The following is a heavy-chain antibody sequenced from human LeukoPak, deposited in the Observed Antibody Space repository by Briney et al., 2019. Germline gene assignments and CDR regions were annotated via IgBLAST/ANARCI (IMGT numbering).Heavy chain of an antibody. CDR1: GFTFSSYG. V-gene: IGHV3-33*01. D-gene: IGHD3-10*01. CDR2: IWYDGSNK. CDR3: ARVGDYGSGSILYYYYVMDV. J-gene: IGHJ6*02. Sequence: GRSLRLSCAASGFTFSSYGMHWVRQAPGKGLEWVAVIWYDGSNKYYADSVKGRFTISRDNSKNTLYLQMNSLRAEDTAVYYCARVGDYGSGSILYYYYVMDVWGQGTTVTVSS.